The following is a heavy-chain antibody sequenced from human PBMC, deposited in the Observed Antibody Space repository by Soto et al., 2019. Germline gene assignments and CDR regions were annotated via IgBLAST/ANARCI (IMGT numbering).Heavy chain of an antibody. CDR1: GFTFSNYA. CDR3: AKGGHSISWKNWFDP. Sequence: EVQLLESGGGLVQPGGSLRLSCAASGFTFSNYAMTWVRQAPGKGLEWVSGISGSGSSTYYADSVKGRFTISRDNSKNTLYLQMNSLRADDTAVYYCAKGGHSISWKNWFDPWGQGTLVTVSS. J-gene: IGHJ5*02. CDR2: ISGSGSST. D-gene: IGHD6-13*01. V-gene: IGHV3-23*01.